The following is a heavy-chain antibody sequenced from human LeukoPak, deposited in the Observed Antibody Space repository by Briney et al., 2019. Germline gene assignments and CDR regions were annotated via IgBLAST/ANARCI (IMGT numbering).Heavy chain of an antibody. Sequence: SETLSLTCTVSGGSISSYYWSWIRQPAGKGLEWIGRIYTSGSTNYNPSLKSRVTMSVDTSKNQFSLKLSSVTAADTAVYYCARDLSPAARGKYSSSWYPSSAFDYWGQGTLVTLSS. CDR1: GGSISSYY. CDR2: IYTSGST. D-gene: IGHD6-13*01. J-gene: IGHJ4*02. CDR3: ARDLSPAARGKYSSSWYPSSAFDY. V-gene: IGHV4-4*07.